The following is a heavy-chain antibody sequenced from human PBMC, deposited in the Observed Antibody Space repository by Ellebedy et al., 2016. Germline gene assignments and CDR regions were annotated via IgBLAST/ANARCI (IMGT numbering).Heavy chain of an antibody. D-gene: IGHD3-3*01. Sequence: GGSLRLXXAVSGSSVTVHSMAWVRQAPGKGLEWVAAMNSGSRTFYADSVQGRFTISRDVSKNTVFLQMNSLRVEDTAMYYCARDYVPYYAVNWFDPWGQGTLVTVSS. J-gene: IGHJ5*02. V-gene: IGHV3-66*01. CDR3: ARDYVPYYAVNWFDP. CDR2: MNSGSRT. CDR1: GSSVTVHS.